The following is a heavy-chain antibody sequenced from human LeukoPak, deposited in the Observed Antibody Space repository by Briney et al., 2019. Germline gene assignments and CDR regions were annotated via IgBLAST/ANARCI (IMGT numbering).Heavy chain of an antibody. Sequence: SETLSLTSTVSGGSISSGSHYWSWIRQPAGKGLGWIGYICYSGSTNYNPSLKSRVTISVDTSKNQFSLKLSSVTAADTAVYYCARGPDYYDSSGWLDPWGQGTLVTVSS. CDR3: ARGPDYYDSSGWLDP. J-gene: IGHJ5*02. D-gene: IGHD3-22*01. CDR1: GGSISSGSHY. CDR2: ICYSGST. V-gene: IGHV4-61*10.